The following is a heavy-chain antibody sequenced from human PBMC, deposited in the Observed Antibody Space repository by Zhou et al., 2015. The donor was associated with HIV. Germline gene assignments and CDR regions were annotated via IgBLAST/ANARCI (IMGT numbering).Heavy chain of an antibody. CDR1: GYAFTYYA. D-gene: IGHD3-22*01. Sequence: QVLLVQSGAEVKKPGASVKVSCKTSGYAFTYYAISWVRQAPGQGLEWMGWINADNGKTNYAQKFQGRVTLTTDRSTRTAYMELRTLRSDDAATYFCARDDSSGYHSFDSWGQGTLVTVS. CDR3: ARDDSSGYHSFDS. J-gene: IGHJ4*02. CDR2: INADNGKT. V-gene: IGHV1-18*01.